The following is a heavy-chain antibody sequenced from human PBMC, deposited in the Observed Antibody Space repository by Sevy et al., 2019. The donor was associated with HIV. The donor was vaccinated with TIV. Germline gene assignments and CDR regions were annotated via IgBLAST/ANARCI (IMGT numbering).Heavy chain of an antibody. Sequence: GGSLRLSCVASQFNFDTYAIHWVRQAPGKGLEWVAMIWYDGSSKDYADSVKGRFTISRDIAKNTLHLQMNSLRAEDTAVYYCARDLEFYDYGDYGPAFMPDYWGQGTLVTVSS. CDR1: QFNFDTYA. D-gene: IGHD4-17*01. J-gene: IGHJ4*02. CDR2: IWYDGSSK. V-gene: IGHV3-33*01. CDR3: ARDLEFYDYGDYGPAFMPDY.